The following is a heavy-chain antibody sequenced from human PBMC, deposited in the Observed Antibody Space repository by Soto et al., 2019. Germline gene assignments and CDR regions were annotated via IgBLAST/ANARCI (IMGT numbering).Heavy chain of an antibody. J-gene: IGHJ4*02. D-gene: IGHD1-26*01. CDR2: ISYDGRDK. CDR3: ARSAGGSYPQYDY. Sequence: QVQLVESGGGVVQPGRSLRLSCEASGFTFSSYAMHWVRQAPGTGLEWVAVISYDGRDKYYPDSVKGRFTISRDNSKNTLYLQMNSLRAEDTAVYYCARSAGGSYPQYDYWGQGTLVTVSS. CDR1: GFTFSSYA. V-gene: IGHV3-30*04.